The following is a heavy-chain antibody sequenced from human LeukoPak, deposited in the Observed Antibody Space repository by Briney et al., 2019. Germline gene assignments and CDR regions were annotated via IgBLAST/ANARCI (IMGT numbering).Heavy chain of an antibody. Sequence: GGSLRLSCAASGFTFSTYWMTWVRQAPGKGLEWVASIKKDGSEKYYVDSVKGRFTISRDNAKNSLYLQMNSLRAEDTAVYYCARETRYYYDSSAYYSGYFDYWGQGTLVTVSS. CDR1: GFTFSTYW. J-gene: IGHJ4*02. D-gene: IGHD3-22*01. V-gene: IGHV3-7*01. CDR2: IKKDGSEK. CDR3: ARETRYYYDSSAYYSGYFDY.